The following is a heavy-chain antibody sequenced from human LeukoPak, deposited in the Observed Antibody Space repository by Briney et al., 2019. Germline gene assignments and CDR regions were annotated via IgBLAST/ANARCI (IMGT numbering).Heavy chain of an antibody. V-gene: IGHV3-30*18. CDR2: ISNDANNK. J-gene: IGHJ4*02. D-gene: IGHD3-10*01. CDR1: GFTFSSYG. CDR3: AKDPAYYGSGSAFDY. Sequence: PGRSLGLSCAASGFTFSSYGMHWARQAPGKGLEWVAVISNDANNKYYADSVKGRFTVSRDNSKNTLYLQMNSLRDEDTAVYYCAKDPAYYGSGSAFDYWGQGTLVTVSS.